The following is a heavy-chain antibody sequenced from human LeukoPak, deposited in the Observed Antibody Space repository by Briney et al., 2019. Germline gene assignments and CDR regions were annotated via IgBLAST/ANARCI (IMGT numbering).Heavy chain of an antibody. CDR2: ISAYNANT. D-gene: IGHD3-16*02. V-gene: IGHV1-18*01. CDR1: GGTFSSYA. Sequence: ASVKVSCKASGGTFSSYAISWVRQAPGQGLEWMGWISAYNANTNYAQKLQGRVTMTTDTSTRTAYMELRSLRSDDTAVYYCAREGIYDYVWGSYRYIRYFDYWGQGTLVTVSS. CDR3: AREGIYDYVWGSYRYIRYFDY. J-gene: IGHJ4*02.